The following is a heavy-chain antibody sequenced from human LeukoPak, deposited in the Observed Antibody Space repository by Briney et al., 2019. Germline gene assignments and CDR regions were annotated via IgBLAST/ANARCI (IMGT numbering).Heavy chain of an antibody. V-gene: IGHV3-21*01. CDR3: ARGTYSGCDSSFDY. Sequence: RPGGSLRLSCTASGFTFSSYNMNWVRQAPGKGLEWVSSFTAYSGASIYYADSVRGRFTISRDNAKNSLYLQINSLRAEDTAVYFCARGTYSGCDSSFDYWGQGTLVTVSS. D-gene: IGHD5-12*01. CDR2: FTAYSGASI. J-gene: IGHJ4*02. CDR1: GFTFSSYN.